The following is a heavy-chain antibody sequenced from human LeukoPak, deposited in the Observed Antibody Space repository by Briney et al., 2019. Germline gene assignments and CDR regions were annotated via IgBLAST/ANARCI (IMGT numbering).Heavy chain of an antibody. V-gene: IGHV3-7*04. CDR1: GFTFSDYW. D-gene: IGHD5-18*01. J-gene: IGHJ4*02. CDR2: IQQDGSEK. Sequence: PGESLRLSCAASGFTFSDYWMSWVRQAPGKGLEWVANIQQDGSEKYYVDSVKGRFTISRDNDKKSLFLQVSSLRGEDTAVYYCARDRGFSYGIDFWGQGTLVTVSS. CDR3: ARDRGFSYGIDF.